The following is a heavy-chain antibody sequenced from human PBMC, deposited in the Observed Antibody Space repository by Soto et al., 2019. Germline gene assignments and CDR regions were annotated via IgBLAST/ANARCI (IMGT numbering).Heavy chain of an antibody. V-gene: IGHV4-4*07. Sequence: SETLSLTCTVSGGSISGYYWSWSRQPAWKGLEWIGRIYSDGSTNYNPSLKSRVTMSVDTSKNQFSLKLTSMTAADTAMYYCARMRAAGAFDLWGQGTLVTVSS. J-gene: IGHJ4*02. CDR2: IYSDGST. CDR1: GGSISGYY. CDR3: ARMRAAGAFDL. D-gene: IGHD6-13*01.